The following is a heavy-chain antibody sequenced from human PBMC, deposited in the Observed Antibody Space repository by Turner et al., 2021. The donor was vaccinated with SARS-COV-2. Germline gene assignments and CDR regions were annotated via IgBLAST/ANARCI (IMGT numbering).Heavy chain of an antibody. Sequence: QVQLVESGGGVVKPGRSLRLSCEASGVTFSNYGVHWVRQAPGKGLEWVAVILYDGSNKNYADSVKGRFTISRDNSKNTLYLQMNSLRAEDTAVYYCAKSGGMYCSGGNCYSSYFDYWGQGTLVTVSS. CDR1: GVTFSNYG. V-gene: IGHV3-30*18. D-gene: IGHD2-15*01. CDR3: AKSGGMYCSGGNCYSSYFDY. J-gene: IGHJ4*02. CDR2: ILYDGSNK.